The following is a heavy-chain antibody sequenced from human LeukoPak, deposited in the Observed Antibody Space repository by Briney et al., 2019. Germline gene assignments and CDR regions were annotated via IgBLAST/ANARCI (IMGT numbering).Heavy chain of an antibody. CDR3: ARVSGYYGWGVESSWKELDY. Sequence: SVKVSSKASGYTSTGYYMHSVRPTPRQGLEWMGRINPNIGGTNCTQKFHGTVTMTRDTSISTAYMELSRLRSDDTAVYYCARVSGYYGWGVESSWKELDYWGQGTLVTVSS. D-gene: IGHD3-10*01. J-gene: IGHJ4*02. CDR2: INPNIGGT. V-gene: IGHV1-2*06. CDR1: GYTSTGYY.